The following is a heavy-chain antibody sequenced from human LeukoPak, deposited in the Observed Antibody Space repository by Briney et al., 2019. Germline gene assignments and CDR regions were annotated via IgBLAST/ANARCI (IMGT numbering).Heavy chain of an antibody. D-gene: IGHD2-21*02. V-gene: IGHV3-23*01. CDR1: GFAFSGYA. CDR2: VCGRGYRK. CDR3: AKGGAALTDAPHGDVVTAALDGFDL. J-gene: IGHJ3*01. Sequence: GGSLRLSCAASGFAFSGYAMTWVRQAPGKGLEWVGTVCGRGYRKYYADSVKGGFTISRDNAKKTIFVQMHSLRAEDTVQYYCAKGGAALTDAPHGDVVTAALDGFDLWGQGAMVTVSS.